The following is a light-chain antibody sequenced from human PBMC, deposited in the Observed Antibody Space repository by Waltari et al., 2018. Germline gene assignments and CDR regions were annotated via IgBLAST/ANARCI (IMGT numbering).Light chain of an antibody. Sequence: QKPGQSTILVIYEHRMRPSGIPDRFSGSTSGNTATLTISGIQAMDEADYYCQVWASNKLLFGGGTKLTIL. CDR3: QVWASNKLL. V-gene: IGLV3-1*01. CDR2: EHR. J-gene: IGLJ2*01.